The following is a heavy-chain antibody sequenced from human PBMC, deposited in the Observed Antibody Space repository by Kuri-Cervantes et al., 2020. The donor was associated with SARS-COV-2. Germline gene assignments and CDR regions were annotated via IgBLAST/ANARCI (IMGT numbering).Heavy chain of an antibody. J-gene: IGHJ4*02. CDR3: AKDLGGSGWHPVDY. V-gene: IGHV3-23*01. CDR1: GFTFSSYA. Sequence: GESLKISCAASGFTFSSYAMSWVRQAPGKGLEWVSAISGSGGSTYYADSVKGRFTISRDNSKNTLYLQMNSLRAEDTAVYYCAKDLGGSGWHPVDYWGQGTLVTVSS. D-gene: IGHD6-19*01. CDR2: ISGSGGST.